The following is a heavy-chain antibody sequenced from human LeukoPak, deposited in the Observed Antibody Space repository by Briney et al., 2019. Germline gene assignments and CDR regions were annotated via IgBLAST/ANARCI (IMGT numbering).Heavy chain of an antibody. CDR1: GGSISSSSSY. V-gene: IGHV4-61*05. D-gene: IGHD3-10*01. CDR3: ARHRVVRGVASAFDI. J-gene: IGHJ3*02. Sequence: PSETLSLTCTVSGGSISSSSSYWGWIRQPPGKGLEWIGYIYYSGSTNYNPSLKSRVTISVDTSKNQFSLKLSSVTAADTAVYYCARHRVVRGVASAFDIWGQGTMVTVSS. CDR2: IYYSGST.